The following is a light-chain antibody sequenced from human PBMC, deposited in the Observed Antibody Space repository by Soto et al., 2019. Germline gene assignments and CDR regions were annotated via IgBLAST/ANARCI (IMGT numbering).Light chain of an antibody. Sequence: DIQMTQSPSTLSASVGDRVTITCRASQSIGTWLAWYQQKPGKAPKVLIHKASSLESGAPSRFSGSGSGTEFTLTISSLQPGEFATYYCQQYNSYSWTFGQGTKVEI. J-gene: IGKJ1*01. CDR2: KAS. CDR3: QQYNSYSWT. V-gene: IGKV1-5*03. CDR1: QSIGTW.